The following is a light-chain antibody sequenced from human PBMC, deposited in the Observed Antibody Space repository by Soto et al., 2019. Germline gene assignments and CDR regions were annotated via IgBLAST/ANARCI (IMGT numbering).Light chain of an antibody. J-gene: IGKJ4*01. CDR1: QSISSY. V-gene: IGKV1-39*01. CDR2: AAS. CDR3: QQSYSTLRIT. Sequence: DIQMTQSPSSLSASVGDRVTITCRASQSISSYLNWYQQKPGKAPKLLIYAASSLQSGVPSRFSGSGSGTDFTLTISSLQPEDFVTYYCQQSYSTLRITFGGGTKVEIK.